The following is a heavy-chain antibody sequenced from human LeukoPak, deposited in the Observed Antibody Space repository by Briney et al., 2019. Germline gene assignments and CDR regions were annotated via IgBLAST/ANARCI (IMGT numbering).Heavy chain of an antibody. CDR2: ISGLSTHI. D-gene: IGHD3-16*01. V-gene: IGHV3-69-1*02. CDR1: GFTFDDYD. CDR3: GRAFPPLRTSSAGDL. J-gene: IGHJ4*02. Sequence: PGGSLRLSCSASGFTFDDYDMNWVRLAPGKGLEWVSSISGLSTHIYYGDSVKGRFSISRDNAKHSVYLQRISLGVEDTAIYDCGRAFPPLRTSSAGDLWGQGILVTVSS.